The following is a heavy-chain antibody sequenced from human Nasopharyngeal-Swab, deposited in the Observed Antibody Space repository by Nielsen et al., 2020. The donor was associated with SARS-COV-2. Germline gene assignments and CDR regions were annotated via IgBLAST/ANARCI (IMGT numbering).Heavy chain of an antibody. V-gene: IGHV3-23*01. CDR3: AKSSRIVVVPAAKWFDP. CDR2: ISGSGGST. D-gene: IGHD2-2*01. CDR1: GFTFSSYA. Sequence: GEPLKISCAASGFTFSSYAMSWVRQAPGKGPEWVSAISGSGGSTYYADSVKGRFTISRDNSKNTLYLQMNSLRAEDTAVYYCAKSSRIVVVPAAKWFDPWGQGTLVTVSS. J-gene: IGHJ5*02.